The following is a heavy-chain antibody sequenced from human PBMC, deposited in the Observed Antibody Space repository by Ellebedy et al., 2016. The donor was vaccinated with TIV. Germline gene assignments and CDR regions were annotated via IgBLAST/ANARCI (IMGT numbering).Heavy chain of an antibody. J-gene: IGHJ4*02. V-gene: IGHV3-11*01. CDR3: ARLDWSDVDLRHFYFDY. CDR2: ITSGGTI. CDR1: GFPFSDYY. D-gene: IGHD1-1*01. Sequence: GESLKISCAASGFPFSDYYMSWIRQGPGKGLEWVSFITSGGTIYYADSVKGRFTISRDNAKNSLYLNMNSLRAEDTAVYYCARLDWSDVDLRHFYFDYWGQGTQVTVSS.